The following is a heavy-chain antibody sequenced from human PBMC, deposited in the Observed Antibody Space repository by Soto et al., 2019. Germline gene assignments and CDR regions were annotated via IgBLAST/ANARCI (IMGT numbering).Heavy chain of an antibody. CDR3: AIDSSGYFCDY. J-gene: IGHJ4*02. Sequence: ASVKVSCKASGGAFSSYAISWVRQAPGQGLEWMGVINPIGGSTSYAQKFQGRVTMTRDTSTSTVYMELSSLRSEDTAMYYCAIDSSGYFCDYWGQGTLVTVSS. CDR1: GGAFSSYA. D-gene: IGHD3-22*01. CDR2: INPIGGST. V-gene: IGHV1-46*01.